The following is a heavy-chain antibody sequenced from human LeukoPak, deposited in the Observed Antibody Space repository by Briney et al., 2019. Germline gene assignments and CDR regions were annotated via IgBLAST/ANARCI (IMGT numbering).Heavy chain of an antibody. Sequence: PGGSLRLSCAASGFTFSSYAMSWVRQAPGKGLEWISYLSNNGRTIYYADSVKGRFTISRDNAKNSLYLQMNSLRVEDTAVYYCARGAAAGIVGWLDPWGQGTLVTVSS. D-gene: IGHD6-13*01. J-gene: IGHJ5*02. V-gene: IGHV3-48*03. CDR3: ARGAAAGIVGWLDP. CDR1: GFTFSSYA. CDR2: LSNNGRTI.